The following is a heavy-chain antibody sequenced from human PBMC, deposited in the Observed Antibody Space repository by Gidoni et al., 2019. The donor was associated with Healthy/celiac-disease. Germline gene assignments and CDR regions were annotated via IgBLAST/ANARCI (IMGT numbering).Heavy chain of an antibody. J-gene: IGHJ5*02. CDR3: ARGIGSPRVWFDP. Sequence: QVQLQQWGAGLLKPSETLSLTCAVYGVSFSGYYWSWIRQPPGKGLEWIGEINHSGSTNYNPSLKSRVTISVDTSKNQFSLKLSSVTAADTAVYYCARGIGSPRVWFDPWGQGTLVTVSS. D-gene: IGHD6-13*01. V-gene: IGHV4-34*01. CDR1: GVSFSGYY. CDR2: INHSGST.